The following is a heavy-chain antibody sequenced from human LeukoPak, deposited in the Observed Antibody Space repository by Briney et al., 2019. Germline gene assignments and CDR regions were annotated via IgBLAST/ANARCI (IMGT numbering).Heavy chain of an antibody. J-gene: IGHJ6*02. CDR1: GGSISSYY. V-gene: IGHV4-59*01. D-gene: IGHD3-9*01. Sequence: SETLSLTCTVSGGSISSYYWSWIRQPPGKGLEWIGYIYYSGSTNYNPSLKSRVTISVDTSKNQFSLKLSSVAAADTAVYYCAREKVPRRNYDILTGYVYYGMDVWGQGTTVTVSS. CDR2: IYYSGST. CDR3: AREKVPRRNYDILTGYVYYGMDV.